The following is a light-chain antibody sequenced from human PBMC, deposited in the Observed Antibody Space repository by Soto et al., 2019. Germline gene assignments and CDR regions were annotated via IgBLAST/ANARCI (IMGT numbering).Light chain of an antibody. CDR2: GAS. CDR1: QTISTY. CDR3: QQSYSTPYT. Sequence: DIQMTQSPSSLSASVGDRVTITCRASQTISTYLNWYQQRPGRAPKLLIYGASNLQSGVPSGFSGSGSGTDFALTISSLQSDDSATYYCQQSYSTPYTFGQGTKLEIK. J-gene: IGKJ2*01. V-gene: IGKV1-39*01.